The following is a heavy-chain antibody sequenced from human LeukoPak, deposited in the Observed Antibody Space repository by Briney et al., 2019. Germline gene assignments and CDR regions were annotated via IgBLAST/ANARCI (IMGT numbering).Heavy chain of an antibody. V-gene: IGHV3-66*04. CDR1: GFTVSSNY. Sequence: GGSLRLSCAASGFTVSSNYMSWVRQAPGKGLEWVSVIYSGGSTYCADSVKGRFTISRDNSKNTLYLQMHSLRAEDTAVYYCARRLMVGATDHFDNWGQGTLVTVSS. CDR3: ARRLMVGATDHFDN. D-gene: IGHD1-26*01. J-gene: IGHJ4*02. CDR2: IYSGGST.